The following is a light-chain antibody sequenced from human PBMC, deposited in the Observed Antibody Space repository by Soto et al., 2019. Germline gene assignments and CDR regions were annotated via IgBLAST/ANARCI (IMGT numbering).Light chain of an antibody. CDR2: RDG. CDR1: SSNIGSHF. CDR3: SSYTSSITRYV. Sequence: QSVLTQPPSASGTPGQSLTISCSGSSSNIGSHFVYWYQHLPGTAPKLLIFRDGQRPSGVPARFFGSKSGTSASLAISGLRSEDEADYYCSSYTSSITRYVFGAGTKVTVL. V-gene: IGLV1-47*01. J-gene: IGLJ1*01.